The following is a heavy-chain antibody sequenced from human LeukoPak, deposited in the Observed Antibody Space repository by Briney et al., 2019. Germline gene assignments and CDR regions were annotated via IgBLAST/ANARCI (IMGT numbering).Heavy chain of an antibody. CDR3: ARGQAGTRFDY. CDR2: IDANSGGT. D-gene: IGHD6-13*01. Sequence: GASVQDSCKASGYTFTGYFLDRVRQAPGQGLEWMGWIDANSGGTNYAQKVQGRVTMTRDTSISTAYMELSALRSDDTAVYYCARGQAGTRFDYWGQGALVTVSS. J-gene: IGHJ4*02. CDR1: GYTFTGYF. V-gene: IGHV1-2*02.